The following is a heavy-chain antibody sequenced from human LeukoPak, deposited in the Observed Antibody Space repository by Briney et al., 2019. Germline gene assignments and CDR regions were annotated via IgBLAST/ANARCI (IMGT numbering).Heavy chain of an antibody. CDR2: IYHSGST. V-gene: IGHV4-30-2*02. CDR3: ARDASAERPFDI. Sequence: PSQTLSLTCTVSGGSISSGGYYWSWIRQPPGKGLEWIGYIYHSGSTYYNPSLKSRVTISVDRSKNQFSLKLSSVTAADTAVYYCARDASAERPFDIWGQGTMVTVSS. J-gene: IGHJ3*02. CDR1: GGSISSGGYY. D-gene: IGHD1-14*01.